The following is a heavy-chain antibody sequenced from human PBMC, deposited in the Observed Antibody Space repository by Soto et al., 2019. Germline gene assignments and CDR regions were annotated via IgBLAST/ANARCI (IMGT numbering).Heavy chain of an antibody. D-gene: IGHD2-15*01. V-gene: IGHV3-23*01. J-gene: IGHJ4*02. CDR1: GFTFSSYA. CDR3: AKANAPDIVREGVYFDY. CDR2: ISGSGGST. Sequence: GGSLRLSCAASGFTFSSYAMSWFCKAPGKGLEWVSAISGSGGSTYYADSVQGRFTISRDNSKNTLYLQKNSLRAEDTAVYYCAKANAPDIVREGVYFDYWGQGTLVTVSS.